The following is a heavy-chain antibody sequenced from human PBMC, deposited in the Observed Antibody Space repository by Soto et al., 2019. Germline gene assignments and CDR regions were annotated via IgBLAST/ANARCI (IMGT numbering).Heavy chain of an antibody. V-gene: IGHV3-33*01. D-gene: IGHD6-19*01. CDR1: GFTFSSYG. CDR3: ARRQWLDVAFDI. CDR2: IWYDGSKK. J-gene: IGHJ3*02. Sequence: GGSLRLSCAASGFTFSSYGMHWVCQAPGKGLEWVAVIWYDGSKKYYADSVKGRFTISRDNAKNSLYLQMNSLRAEDTAVYYCARRQWLDVAFDIWGQGTMVTVSS.